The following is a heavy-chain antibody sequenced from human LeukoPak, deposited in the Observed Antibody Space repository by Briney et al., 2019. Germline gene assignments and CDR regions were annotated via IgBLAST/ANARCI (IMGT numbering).Heavy chain of an antibody. CDR2: ISGNGDST. CDR1: GLTFSSYA. J-gene: IGHJ4*02. Sequence: GGSLRLSCAASGLTFSSYAMSWVRQAPGKGLEWVSGISGNGDSTYYADSVKGRFTISRDKSKSTLYLQMDSLRAEDTAIYYCAKNFRGYSSSWKDYWGQGTLVTVSS. V-gene: IGHV3-23*01. CDR3: AKNFRGYSSSWKDY. D-gene: IGHD6-13*01.